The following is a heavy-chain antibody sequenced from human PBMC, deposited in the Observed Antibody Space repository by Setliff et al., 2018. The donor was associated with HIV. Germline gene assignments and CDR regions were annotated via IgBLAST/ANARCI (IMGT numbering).Heavy chain of an antibody. D-gene: IGHD6-19*01. Sequence: SETLSLTCTVSGDSISSDFYWTFIRQSPGKGLEWIGEVTHSGSTTYDPSLKSRITISVDTSKNQFSLKLTSVTAADMGVYYCARGRKKTLAVSGTRYFDFWGQGTLVT. CDR2: VTHSGST. V-gene: IGHV4-34*01. CDR1: GDSISSDFY. CDR3: ARGRKKTLAVSGTRYFDF. J-gene: IGHJ4*02.